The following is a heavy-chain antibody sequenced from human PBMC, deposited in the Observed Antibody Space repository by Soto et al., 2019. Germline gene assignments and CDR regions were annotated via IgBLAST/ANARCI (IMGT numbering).Heavy chain of an antibody. CDR1: GSTFSSYG. D-gene: IGHD1-7*01. J-gene: IGHJ4*02. CDR3: AREGSVELTPGGRLDS. Sequence: QVQLVETGGGVVQPGRSLRLSCAASGSTFSSYGMHWVRQAPGKGLEWVAVIWYDGSNKYHADSVKGRFTISRDNSKNTLYRQMNNLRAEDTSVYYCAREGSVELTPGGRLDSWGQGTLVTVSS. V-gene: IGHV3-33*01. CDR2: IWYDGSNK.